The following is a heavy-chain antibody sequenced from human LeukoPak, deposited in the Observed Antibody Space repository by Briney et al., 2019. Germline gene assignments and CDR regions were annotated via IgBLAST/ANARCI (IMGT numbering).Heavy chain of an antibody. Sequence: GGSLRLSCVASGFTFSDYGMHWVRQAPGKGLEWVAATSYDGSDEYYVDSVKGRFTISRDNSKNTLYLEMKSLSSEDTAIYYCARTYTVFGAMDVWGKGTMVTVSA. CDR3: ARTYTVFGAMDV. CDR1: GFTFSDYG. D-gene: IGHD3-3*01. CDR2: TSYDGSDE. V-gene: IGHV3-30*03. J-gene: IGHJ6*04.